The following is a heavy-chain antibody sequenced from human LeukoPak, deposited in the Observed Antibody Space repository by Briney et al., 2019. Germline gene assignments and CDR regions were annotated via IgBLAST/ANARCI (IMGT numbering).Heavy chain of an antibody. J-gene: IGHJ4*02. CDR2: ISYDGSNK. Sequence: GGSLRLSCAASGFTFSSYGMHWVRQAPGKGLESVAVISYDGSNKYYAASVKGRFTISGDNSKNTLYLQMSCLRAEDTAVYYCAKGGGDVYNVFDYWGQGTLVTVSS. CDR3: AKGGGDVYNVFDY. CDR1: GFTFSSYG. D-gene: IGHD5-24*01. V-gene: IGHV3-30*18.